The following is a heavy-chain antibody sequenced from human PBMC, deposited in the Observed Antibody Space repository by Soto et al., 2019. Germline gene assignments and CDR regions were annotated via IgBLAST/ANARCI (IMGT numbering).Heavy chain of an antibody. D-gene: IGHD3-22*01. Sequence: GASVKVSCKASGGTFSSYAISWVRQAPGQGLEWMGGIIPIFGTANYAQKFQGRVTITADKSTSTAYMELSSLRSEDTAVYYCARGRYYYDSSGYYDYWGQGTLVTVSS. CDR1: GGTFSSYA. CDR2: IIPIFGTA. V-gene: IGHV1-69*06. J-gene: IGHJ4*02. CDR3: ARGRYYYDSSGYYDY.